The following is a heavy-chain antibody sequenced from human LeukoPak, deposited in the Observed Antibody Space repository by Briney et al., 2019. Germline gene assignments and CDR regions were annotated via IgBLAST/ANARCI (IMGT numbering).Heavy chain of an antibody. J-gene: IGHJ6*02. CDR2: FDPEDGET. V-gene: IGHV1-24*01. CDR3: ARGHCSGGSCFYYYYYYGMDV. Sequence: ASVKVSCKVSGYTLTELSMHWVRQAPGKGLEWMGGFDPEDGETIYAQKFQGRVTMTEDTSTDTAYMELSSLRSEDTAVYYCARGHCSGGSCFYYYYYYGMDVWGQGTTVTVSS. D-gene: IGHD2-15*01. CDR1: GYTLTELS.